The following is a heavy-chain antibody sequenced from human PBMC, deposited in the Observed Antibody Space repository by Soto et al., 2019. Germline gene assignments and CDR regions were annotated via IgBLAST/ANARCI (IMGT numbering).Heavy chain of an antibody. CDR2: IYYSGNT. CDR1: GGSISSVGYY. V-gene: IGHV4-31*03. J-gene: IGHJ5*01. CDR3: STRAYDTNGYYRFDP. D-gene: IGHD3-22*01. Sequence: SETLSLTCTVSGGSISSVGYYWSWIRQHPGKGLEWIGYIYYSGNTYYSPSLKSRVTISLDTSKNQFSLTLSAVTAADTAMYYCSTRAYDTNGYYRFDPWGQGTLVTVSS.